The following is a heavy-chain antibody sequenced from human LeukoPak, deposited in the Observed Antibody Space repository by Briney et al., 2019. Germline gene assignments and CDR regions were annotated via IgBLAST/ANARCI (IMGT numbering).Heavy chain of an antibody. CDR3: ARVEAGYSGYEPVDY. D-gene: IGHD5-12*01. V-gene: IGHV3-74*01. Sequence: GGSLRLSCAASGFTFSSYWMHWVRQAPGKGLVWVSGINSDGSSTTYADSVKGRFTISRDHAKNTLYLQMNSLRAEDTAVYYCARVEAGYSGYEPVDYWGQGTLVTVSP. J-gene: IGHJ4*02. CDR2: INSDGSST. CDR1: GFTFSSYW.